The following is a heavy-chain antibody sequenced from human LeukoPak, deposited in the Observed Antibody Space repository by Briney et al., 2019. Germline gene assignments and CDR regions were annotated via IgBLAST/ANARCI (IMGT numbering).Heavy chain of an antibody. CDR2: INPNSGGT. V-gene: IGHV1-2*02. CDR1: GYTFTGHY. CDR3: AGQYCSSTSCQSLFDY. D-gene: IGHD2-2*01. Sequence: ASVKVSCKASGYTFTGHYMHWVRQAPGQGLEWMGWINPNSGGTNYAQKFQGRVTMTRDTSISTAYMELSRLRSDDTAVYYCAGQYCSSTSCQSLFDYWGQGTLVTVSS. J-gene: IGHJ4*02.